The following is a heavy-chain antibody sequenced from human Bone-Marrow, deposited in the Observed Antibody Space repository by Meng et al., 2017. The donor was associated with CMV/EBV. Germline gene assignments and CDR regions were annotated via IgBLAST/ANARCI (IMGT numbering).Heavy chain of an antibody. V-gene: IGHV3-53*01. D-gene: IGHD2-15*01. J-gene: IGHJ4*02. Sequence: GESLKISCVVSGFTVSSNYMSWVRQAPGKGLEWVSVLFSGGTTTYGDSVKGRFTISRDNSKNTLFLQMNSLRAEDTAVYYCVRWVVDVGGLDYWGQGVLVTLYS. CDR1: GFTVSSNY. CDR2: LFSGGTT. CDR3: VRWVVDVGGLDY.